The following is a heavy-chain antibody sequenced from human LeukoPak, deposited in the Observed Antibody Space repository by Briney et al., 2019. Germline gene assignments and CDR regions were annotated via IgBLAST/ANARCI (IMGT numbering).Heavy chain of an antibody. J-gene: IGHJ4*02. CDR1: GGSIRSYY. CDR3: ARGWLEQLFDS. D-gene: IGHD5-24*01. Sequence: SETLSLTCTVSGGSIRSYYWSWIRQPPGKGLEWIGYIYWSGRTDYNPSLKSRVTISVDTSKNEFSLNLNSVTAADTAVYYCARGWLEQLFDSWGQGTLVTVSS. V-gene: IGHV4-59*01. CDR2: IYWSGRT.